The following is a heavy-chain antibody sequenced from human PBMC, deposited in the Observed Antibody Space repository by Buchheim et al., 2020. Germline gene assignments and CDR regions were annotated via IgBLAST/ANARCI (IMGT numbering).Heavy chain of an antibody. J-gene: IGHJ6*02. CDR1: GFTFSSYE. V-gene: IGHV3-48*03. CDR3: ARDGVVPPGDYYYGMDV. CDR2: ISSSGSTI. D-gene: IGHD2-2*01. Sequence: EVQLVESGGGLVQPGGSLRLSCAASGFTFSSYEMNWVRQAPGKGLEWVSYISSSGSTIYYADSVKGRFTISRDNAKKSLYLQMNSLRAEDTAVYYCARDGVVPPGDYYYGMDVWGQGTT.